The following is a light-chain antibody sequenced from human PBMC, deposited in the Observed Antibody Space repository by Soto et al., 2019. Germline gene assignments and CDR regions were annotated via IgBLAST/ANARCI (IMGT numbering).Light chain of an antibody. CDR1: QSVSGN. Sequence: EIVMTQSPATLSVSPGERATLSCRASQSVSGNLAWYQQKPGQAPRLLIYGASTRATGIPARFSGTGSGTEFTLTISSLQSEDFAVYYCQQYNNWPRTFGQGTKVEIK. V-gene: IGKV3-15*01. J-gene: IGKJ1*01. CDR2: GAS. CDR3: QQYNNWPRT.